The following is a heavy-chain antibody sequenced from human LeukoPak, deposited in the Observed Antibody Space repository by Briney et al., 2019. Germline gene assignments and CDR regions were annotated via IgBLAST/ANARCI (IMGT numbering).Heavy chain of an antibody. CDR3: ARRHGRCSDGSCYYPDY. D-gene: IGHD2-15*01. CDR1: VYTFTIYD. CDR2: MNPNSGNT. V-gene: IGHV1-8*01. Sequence: GASVKVLCKASVYTFTIYDIKWVRQASGQGREGMGWMNPNSGNTGYAQKFQGRVTMTRNSSITTAYMELSSLRSEDTAVYYCARRHGRCSDGSCYYPDYWGQGTLVTVSS. J-gene: IGHJ4*02.